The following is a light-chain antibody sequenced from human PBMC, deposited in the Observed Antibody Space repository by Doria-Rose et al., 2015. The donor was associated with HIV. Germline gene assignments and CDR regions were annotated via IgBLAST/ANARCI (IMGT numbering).Light chain of an antibody. CDR2: DAS. CDR3: QQYGTSRGT. Sequence: LNQSPGTLSLSPGERATLSCRASQRVKSSYLAWYQHKPGQAPRLLIYDASTRATGIPDRFSGSGSGTDFTLTISRLEPEDVAVYYCQQYGTSRGTFGQGTRLEIK. J-gene: IGKJ5*01. V-gene: IGKV3-20*01. CDR1: QRVKSSY.